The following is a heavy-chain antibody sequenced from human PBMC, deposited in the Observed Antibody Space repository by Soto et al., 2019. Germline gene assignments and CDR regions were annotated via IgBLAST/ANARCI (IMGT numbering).Heavy chain of an antibody. CDR2: IIPIFGTA. D-gene: IGHD6-6*01. CDR3: ARDPRSSSSVGDY. CDR1: GYTFSSYA. V-gene: IGHV1-69*13. J-gene: IGHJ4*02. Sequence: SVKVSCKASGYTFSSYAISWVRQAPGQGLEWMGGIIPIFGTANYAQKFQGRVTITADESTSTAYMELSSLRSEDTAVYYCARDPRSSSSVGDYWGQGTLVTVSS.